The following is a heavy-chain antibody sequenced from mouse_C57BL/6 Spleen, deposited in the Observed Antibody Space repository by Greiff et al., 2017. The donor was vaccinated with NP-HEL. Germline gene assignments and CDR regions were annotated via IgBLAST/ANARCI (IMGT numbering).Heavy chain of an antibody. CDR3: ARRGDYDGFDY. J-gene: IGHJ2*01. D-gene: IGHD2-4*01. CDR2: IDPSDSYT. CDR1: GYTFTSYW. Sequence: QVQLQQPGAELVKPGASVKLSCKASGYTFTSYWMPWVKQRPGQGLEWIGEIDPSDSYTNYNQKFKGKATLTVDTSSSTAYMQLSSLTSEDSAVYCCARRGDYDGFDYWGKGTTLTVSS. V-gene: IGHV1-50*01.